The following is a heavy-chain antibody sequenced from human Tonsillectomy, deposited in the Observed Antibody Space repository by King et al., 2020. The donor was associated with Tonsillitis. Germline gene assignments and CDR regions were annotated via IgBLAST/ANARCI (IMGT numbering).Heavy chain of an antibody. CDR3: ARNCDDSSWSDY. Sequence: VQLQESGPGLVRPSTTLSLTCSVSGYSISRGYHWAWMRQPPGKGLGWIATIHHSGATYYNTALKSRVTISMDMSKNQFSLKLTSVTAADTATYHCARNCDDSSWSDYWGQGTLVNVSS. J-gene: IGHJ4*02. CDR1: GYSISRGYH. D-gene: IGHD6-13*01. CDR2: IHHSGAT. V-gene: IGHV4-38-2*02.